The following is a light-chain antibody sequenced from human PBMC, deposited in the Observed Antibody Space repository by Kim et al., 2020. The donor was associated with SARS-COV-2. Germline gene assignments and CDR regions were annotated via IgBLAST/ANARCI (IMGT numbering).Light chain of an antibody. CDR1: KLGDKY. J-gene: IGLJ2*01. Sequence: SYELTQPPSVSVSPGQTASITCSGDKLGDKYACWYQQKPGQSPLLVIYQDSKRPSGIPERFSGSNSGNTATLTISGTQAMDEADYYCQAWDSSTAGVFGEGTQLTVL. CDR2: QDS. V-gene: IGLV3-1*01. CDR3: QAWDSSTAGV.